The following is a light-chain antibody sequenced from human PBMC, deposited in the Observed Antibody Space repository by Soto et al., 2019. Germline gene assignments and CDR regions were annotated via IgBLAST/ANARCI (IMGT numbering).Light chain of an antibody. V-gene: IGLV1-40*01. CDR2: GNS. CDR3: TSYSRYRVLV. Sequence: QSVLTQPPSVSGAPGQRVTLSCTGSSSNIGAGYDVHWYQQLPGTAPKLLIYGNSNRPSGVPDRFSGSKSGTSTSLAITGLQAEDEADYYCTSYSRYRVLVFGGGTKVTVL. CDR1: SSNIGAGYD. J-gene: IGLJ3*02.